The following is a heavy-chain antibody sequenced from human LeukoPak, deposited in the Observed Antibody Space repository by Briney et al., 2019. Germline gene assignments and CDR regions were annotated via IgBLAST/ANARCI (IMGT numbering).Heavy chain of an antibody. D-gene: IGHD3-22*01. CDR1: GFTFSNYW. CDR2: ISYDGSNK. CDR3: ARVMGDYYDSSGYYFGY. J-gene: IGHJ4*02. Sequence: PGGSLRLSCAASGFTFSNYWMSWVRQAPGKGLEWVAVISYDGSNKYYADSVKGRFTISRDNSKNTLYLQMNSLRAEDTAVYYCARVMGDYYDSSGYYFGYWGQGTLVTVSS. V-gene: IGHV3-30-3*01.